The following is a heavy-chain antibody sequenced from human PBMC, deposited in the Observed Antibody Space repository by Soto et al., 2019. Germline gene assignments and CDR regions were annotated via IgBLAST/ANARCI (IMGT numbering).Heavy chain of an antibody. J-gene: IGHJ4*02. D-gene: IGHD5-18*01. Sequence: SETLSLTCTVSGGSISSSSYYWGWIRQPPGKGLEWIGSIYYSGSTYYNPSLKSRVTISVDTSKNQFSLKLSSVTAADTAVYYCASNSYGYTCYDYWGQGTLVTVSS. CDR2: IYYSGST. CDR1: GGSISSSSYY. V-gene: IGHV4-39*07. CDR3: ASNSYGYTCYDY.